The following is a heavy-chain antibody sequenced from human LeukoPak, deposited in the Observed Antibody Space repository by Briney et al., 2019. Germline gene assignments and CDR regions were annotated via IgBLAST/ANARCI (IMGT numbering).Heavy chain of an antibody. CDR1: GYTFTSYD. Sequence: GASVKVSCKASGYTFTSYDINWVRQAPGQGLEWMGIINPSGGSTSYAQKFQGRVTMTRDMSTSTVYMELSSLRSEDTAVYYCARDRGYCSGGSCYFLFYWGQGTLVTVSS. J-gene: IGHJ4*02. D-gene: IGHD2-15*01. CDR3: ARDRGYCSGGSCYFLFY. CDR2: INPSGGST. V-gene: IGHV1-46*01.